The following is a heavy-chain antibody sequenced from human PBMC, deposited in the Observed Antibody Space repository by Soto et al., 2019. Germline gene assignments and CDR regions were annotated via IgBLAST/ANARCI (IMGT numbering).Heavy chain of an antibody. CDR3: TRDAISMVRGTDNWFDR. V-gene: IGHV3-23*01. Sequence: GGSLRLSCAASGFTFNNYAMSWVRQAPWKGLEWVSAISGNGISTYYADSVRGRFTISRDNSENTLFLQMNRLRADDTAVYYCTRDAISMVRGTDNWFDRWGQGTLVTVSS. CDR1: GFTFNNYA. D-gene: IGHD3-10*01. J-gene: IGHJ5*02. CDR2: ISGNGIST.